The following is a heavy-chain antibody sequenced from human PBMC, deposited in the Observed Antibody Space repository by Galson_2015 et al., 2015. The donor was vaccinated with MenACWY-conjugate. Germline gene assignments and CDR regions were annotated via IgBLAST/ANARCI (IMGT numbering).Heavy chain of an antibody. CDR1: GFAFSRFG. V-gene: IGHV3-30*18. D-gene: IGHD2/OR15-2a*01. J-gene: IGHJ3*02. Sequence: SLRLSCAASGFAFSRFGMHWVRQAPGKGLEWVALMSYSESVEFYGDSVRGRFTISRDHSMNTLYLQMNSLRAEDTAIYYCAKEKLEYYSHGFHRFDIWGQGTMVTVSS. CDR3: AKEKLEYYSHGFHRFDI. CDR2: MSYSESVE.